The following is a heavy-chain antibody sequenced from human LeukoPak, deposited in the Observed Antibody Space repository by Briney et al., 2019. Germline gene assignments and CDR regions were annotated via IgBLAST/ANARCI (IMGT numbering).Heavy chain of an antibody. Sequence: GGSLRLSCAASGFTFSSYGMHWVRQAPGKGLEWVAFIRYDGSNKYYADSVKGRFTISRDNSKNTLYLQMNSLRAEDTAVYYCAKINMAPGITGTTRDYWGQGTLVTVSS. CDR3: AKINMAPGITGTTRDY. J-gene: IGHJ4*02. D-gene: IGHD1-14*01. CDR1: GFTFSSYG. CDR2: IRYDGSNK. V-gene: IGHV3-30*02.